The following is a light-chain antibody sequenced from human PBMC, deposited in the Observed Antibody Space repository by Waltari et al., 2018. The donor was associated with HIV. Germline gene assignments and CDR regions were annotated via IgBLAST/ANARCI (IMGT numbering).Light chain of an antibody. CDR1: ALPKQY. J-gene: IGLJ2*01. CDR2: KDR. CDR3: QSPDSGTYVV. Sequence: SYALTQPPSVSVSPGQTARTTCSGDALPKQYAFWYQQKPGQAPVLVIYKDRERPTGIPEPFSGSSYAATVTLTISGAQAEDEADYYCQSPDSGTYVVFGGGTKLTVL. V-gene: IGLV3-25*03.